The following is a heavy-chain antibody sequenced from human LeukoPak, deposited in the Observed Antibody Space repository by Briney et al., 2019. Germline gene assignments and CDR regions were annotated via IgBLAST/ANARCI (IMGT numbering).Heavy chain of an antibody. Sequence: GASVKVSCKASGYTFTSYDISWVRQAPGQGLEWMGGIIPIFGTANYAQKFQGRVTITADKSTTTAYMELSSLRSADTAVYYCATSENYLELDFDYWGQGTLVTVSS. CDR3: ATSENYLELDFDY. CDR2: IIPIFGTA. D-gene: IGHD3-10*01. CDR1: GYTFTSYD. J-gene: IGHJ4*02. V-gene: IGHV1-69*06.